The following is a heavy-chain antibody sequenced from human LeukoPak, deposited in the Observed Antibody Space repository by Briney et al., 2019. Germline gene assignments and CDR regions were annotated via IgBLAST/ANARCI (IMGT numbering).Heavy chain of an antibody. CDR3: AKELGYCSSTSCYPLDP. J-gene: IGHJ5*02. D-gene: IGHD2-2*01. CDR1: GFTFDDYA. V-gene: IGHV3-9*01. CDR2: ISWNSGSI. Sequence: PGGSLRLSCAASGFTFDDYAMHWVRQAPGEGLEWVSGISWNSGSIGYADSVKGRFTISRDNAKNSLYLQMNSLGAEDTALYYCAKELGYCSSTSCYPLDPWGQGTLVTVSS.